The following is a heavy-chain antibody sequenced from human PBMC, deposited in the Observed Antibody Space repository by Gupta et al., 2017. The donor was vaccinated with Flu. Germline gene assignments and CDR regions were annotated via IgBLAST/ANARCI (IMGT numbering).Heavy chain of an antibody. D-gene: IGHD6-19*01. J-gene: IGHJ4*02. Sequence: IHWVRQAPGQGLEWMGRINPNNGGTNYAQKFQGRVTMTRDTSITTAYMEMSTLRSDDTAVYYCATWSSSFDYWGQGTLVTVSS. CDR3: ATWSSSFDY. CDR2: INPNNGGT. V-gene: IGHV1-2*06.